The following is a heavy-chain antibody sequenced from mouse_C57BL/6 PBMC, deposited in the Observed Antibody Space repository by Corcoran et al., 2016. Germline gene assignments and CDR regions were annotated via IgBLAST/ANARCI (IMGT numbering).Heavy chain of an antibody. Sequence: QIQLVQSGPELKKPGETVKISCKASGYTFTTYGMSWVKQAPGKGLKWMGWINTYSGVPTYADDFKGRFAFSLETSASTAYLQINNLKNEDTATYFCAPDSSGYVDAYWGQGTLVTVSA. CDR1: GYTFTTYG. D-gene: IGHD3-2*02. CDR3: APDSSGYVDAY. J-gene: IGHJ3*01. V-gene: IGHV9-3*01. CDR2: INTYSGVP.